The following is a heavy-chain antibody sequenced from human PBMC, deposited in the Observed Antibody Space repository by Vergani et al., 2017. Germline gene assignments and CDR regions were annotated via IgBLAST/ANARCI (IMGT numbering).Heavy chain of an antibody. Sequence: QVQLVQSGAEVKKPGASVKVSCKASGYTFTSYGISWVRQAPGQGLEWMGWISAYNGNTNYAQKLQGRVTMTTDTSTSTAYMELRSLRSDDTAVYYCARVPPGLTVVTHNGFDPWGQGTLVTVSS. CDR3: ARVPPGLTVVTHNGFDP. D-gene: IGHD4-23*01. CDR2: ISAYNGNT. CDR1: GYTFTSYG. V-gene: IGHV1-18*01. J-gene: IGHJ5*02.